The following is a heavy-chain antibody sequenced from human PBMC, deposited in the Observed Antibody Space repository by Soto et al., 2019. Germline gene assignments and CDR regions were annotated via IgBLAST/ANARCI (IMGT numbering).Heavy chain of an antibody. V-gene: IGHV4-31*03. CDR2: VYYSGST. CDR1: GGSISSGGFY. CDR3: ARATSGPLVVPTAMVDCFDP. J-gene: IGHJ5*02. Sequence: QVQRQESGPGLVKPSQSLSLTCTVSGGSISSGGFYWSWIREHPGKGLEWIGYVYYSGSTYYNPSLKSRLTISVDTSKNQFSLKLSSVTAADTAVYYCARATSGPLVVPTAMVDCFDPWGQGTLVTVSS. D-gene: IGHD2-2*01.